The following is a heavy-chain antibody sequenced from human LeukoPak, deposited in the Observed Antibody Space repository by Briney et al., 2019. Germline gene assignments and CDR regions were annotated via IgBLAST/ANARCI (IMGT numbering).Heavy chain of an antibody. CDR1: GGSISSSSYY. CDR3: ARDFRFIAVAGSFDY. J-gene: IGHJ4*02. D-gene: IGHD6-19*01. Sequence: SETLSLTCTVSGGSISSSSYYWGWIRQPPGKGLEWIGSIYYSGSTYYNPSLKSRVTISVDTSKNQFSLKLSSVTAADTAVFYCARDFRFIAVAGSFDYWAREPWSPSPQ. V-gene: IGHV4-39*07. CDR2: IYYSGST.